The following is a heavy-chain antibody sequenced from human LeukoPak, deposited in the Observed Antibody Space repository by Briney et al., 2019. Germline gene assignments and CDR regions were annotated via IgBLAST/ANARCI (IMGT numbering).Heavy chain of an antibody. J-gene: IGHJ4*02. CDR1: GFTFSSYE. D-gene: IGHD2/OR15-2a*01. CDR3: ARNRGVDY. CDR2: INQDGSEK. Sequence: GGSLRLSCAASGFTFSSYEMNWVRQAPGKGLEWVANINQDGSEKYYVDSVKGRFTISRDITKNSVYLQMNSPRVEDTAVYYCARNRGVDYWGQGTLVTVSS. V-gene: IGHV3-7*05.